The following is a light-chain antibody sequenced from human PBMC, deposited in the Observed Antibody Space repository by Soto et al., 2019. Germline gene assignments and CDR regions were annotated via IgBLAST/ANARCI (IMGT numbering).Light chain of an antibody. CDR3: QQYSHNSGLT. CDR1: KKISSW. V-gene: IGKV1-5*01. J-gene: IGKJ4*01. Sequence: LRVTRCPSTLTPSVSYLFTITCLTRKKISSWLAWYQQKTGKAPKLLIYDAASLQSGVPSRFSGSGSGAEFTLTISSLQPDDFAAYYYQQYSHNSGLTFGRGTKVDI. CDR2: DAA.